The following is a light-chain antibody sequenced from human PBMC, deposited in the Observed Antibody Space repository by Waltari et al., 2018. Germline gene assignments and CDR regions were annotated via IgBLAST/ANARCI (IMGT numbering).Light chain of an antibody. Sequence: DIQLTQSPSFLSASVGDRVTFTCRASQGITTSLAWYQQKPGRVPELLIYGASTLQIGVPSRFSGSGSETDFTLTISSLQPEDFATYYCQQLYTYPLTFGGGSKVEIK. V-gene: IGKV1-9*01. CDR1: QGITTS. J-gene: IGKJ4*01. CDR3: QQLYTYPLT. CDR2: GAS.